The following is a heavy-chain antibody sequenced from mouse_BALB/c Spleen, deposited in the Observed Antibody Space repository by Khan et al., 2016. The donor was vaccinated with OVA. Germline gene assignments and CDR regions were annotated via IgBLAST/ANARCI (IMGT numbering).Heavy chain of an antibody. CDR2: ISYGGST. CDR3: ARKNYYGYAMDY. Sequence: EVQLQESGPGLVKPSQSLSLTCTVTCYSITSDYAWDWIRQFPGNKLEWMGYISYGGSTSYNPSLKSRISITRDTSKNQFFLQLNSVTTEDTATDYCARKNYYGYAMDYWGQGTSVTVSS. D-gene: IGHD1-1*01. CDR1: CYSITSDYA. J-gene: IGHJ4*01. V-gene: IGHV3-2*02.